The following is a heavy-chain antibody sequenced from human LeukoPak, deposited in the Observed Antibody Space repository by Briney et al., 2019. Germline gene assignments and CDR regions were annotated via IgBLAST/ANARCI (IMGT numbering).Heavy chain of an antibody. CDR3: ARAAGDFYDISAYYRH. D-gene: IGHD3-22*01. CDR1: GGSISSSNW. J-gene: IGHJ4*02. V-gene: IGHV4-4*02. CDR2: IYHSGST. Sequence: SGTLSLTCAVSGGSISSSNWWSWVRQPPGKRLEWIGEIYHSGSTNYNPSLKSRVTISVDKSKNQFSLKLSSVTAADTAVYYCARAAGDFYDISAYYRHWGQGTLVTVSS.